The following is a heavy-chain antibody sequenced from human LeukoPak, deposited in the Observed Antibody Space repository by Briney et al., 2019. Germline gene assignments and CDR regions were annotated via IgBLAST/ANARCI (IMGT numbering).Heavy chain of an antibody. CDR3: GRDPAYSGSYYYYYGMDV. CDR2: INSDGSST. J-gene: IGHJ6*02. CDR1: GFTFSSYW. V-gene: IGHV3-74*01. Sequence: GGSLRLSCAASGFTFSSYWMHSVRQAPGKGLVWVSRINSDGSSTSYADSVKGRFTISRDNAKNTLYLQMNSLRAEDTAVYYCGRDPAYSGSYYYYYGMDVWGQGTTVTVSS. D-gene: IGHD1-26*01.